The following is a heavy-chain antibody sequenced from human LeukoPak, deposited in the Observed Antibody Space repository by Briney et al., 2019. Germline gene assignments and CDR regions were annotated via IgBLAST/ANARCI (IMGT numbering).Heavy chain of an antibody. CDR3: ARDPAPPMIVVVIGPGYYFDY. CDR1: GFTFSSYA. Sequence: GRSLRLSCAASGFTFSSYAVRWVRQAPGKGLEWVAVISYDGSNKYYADSVKGRFTISRDNSKNTLYLQMNSLRAEDTAVYYCARDPAPPMIVVVIGPGYYFDYWGQGTLVTVSS. D-gene: IGHD3-22*01. CDR2: ISYDGSNK. V-gene: IGHV3-30-3*01. J-gene: IGHJ4*02.